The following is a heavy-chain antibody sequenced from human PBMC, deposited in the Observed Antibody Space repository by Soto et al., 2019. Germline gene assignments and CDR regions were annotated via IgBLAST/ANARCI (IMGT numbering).Heavy chain of an antibody. V-gene: IGHV3-13*01. CDR2: IGTAGDT. D-gene: IGHD5-18*01. CDR3: ARRREGYSYGRHYYYGMDV. J-gene: IGHJ6*02. Sequence: GGSLRLSCAASGFTFSSYDMHWVRQATGKGLEWVSAIGTAGDTYYPGSVKGRFTISRENAKNSLYLQMNSLRAEDTAVYYCARRREGYSYGRHYYYGMDVWGQGTTVTVSS. CDR1: GFTFSSYD.